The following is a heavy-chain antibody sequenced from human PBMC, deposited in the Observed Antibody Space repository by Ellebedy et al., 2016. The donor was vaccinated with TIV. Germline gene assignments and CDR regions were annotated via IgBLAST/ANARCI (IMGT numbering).Heavy chain of an antibody. J-gene: IGHJ4*02. V-gene: IGHV3-48*02. CDR3: AGDPSSGNNWYYYLDY. D-gene: IGHD6-13*01. CDR2: ISISSSNI. CDR1: GSSLRRYA. Sequence: GESLKIPXEASGSSLRRYAMNWVRQAPGKGLEWVAYISISSSNIHYAESVKGRFTISRDNAKNSLYLQMNSLRDEDTAVYYCAGDPSSGNNWYYYLDYWGQGTLVTVSS.